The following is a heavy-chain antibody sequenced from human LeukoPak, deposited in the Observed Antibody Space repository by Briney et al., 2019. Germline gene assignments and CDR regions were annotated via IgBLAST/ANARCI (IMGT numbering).Heavy chain of an antibody. CDR2: INHSGST. J-gene: IGHJ5*02. D-gene: IGHD4-17*01. Sequence: PSETLSLTCAVYGGSFSGYYWRWIRQPPGKGLEWIGEINHSGSTNYNPSLKSRGTISVDTSKNQFSLKLTSVTAADTAVYYCVYGDYGVWFDPWGQGTLVTVSS. V-gene: IGHV4-34*01. CDR1: GGSFSGYY. CDR3: VYGDYGVWFDP.